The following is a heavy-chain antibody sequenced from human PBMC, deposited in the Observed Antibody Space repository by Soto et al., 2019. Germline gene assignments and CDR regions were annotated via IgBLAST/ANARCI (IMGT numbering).Heavy chain of an antibody. CDR3: ARRQTYGWKYFDY. V-gene: IGHV4-39*01. Sequence: SETLSLTCTVSGGSLSSSSCYWGWIRRPPGKGLEWIGSIYYSGSTYYNPSLKSRATISMDTSKNQFSLKLSSVTAADTAVYYCARRQTYGWKYFDYWGQGTLVTVSS. D-gene: IGHD1-1*01. CDR1: GGSLSSSSCY. J-gene: IGHJ4*02. CDR2: IYYSGST.